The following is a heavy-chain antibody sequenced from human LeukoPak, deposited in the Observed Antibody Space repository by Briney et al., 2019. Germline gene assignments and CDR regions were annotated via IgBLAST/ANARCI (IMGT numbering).Heavy chain of an antibody. V-gene: IGHV1-2*02. CDR1: GYTFSDYY. J-gene: IGHJ5*02. Sequence: ASVSLTCKASGYTFSDYYMHWVRQAPGQGLEWMGWINPNSGGTNYAQKFQGRVTMTRDTSISTAYMELSRLRSDDTAVYYCARVGTRGCSGGSCYPPMDNWFDPWAENPLLTVSS. D-gene: IGHD2-15*01. CDR2: INPNSGGT. CDR3: ARVGTRGCSGGSCYPPMDNWFDP.